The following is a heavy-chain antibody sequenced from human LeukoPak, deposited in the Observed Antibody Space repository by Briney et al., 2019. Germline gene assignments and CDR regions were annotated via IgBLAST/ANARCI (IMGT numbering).Heavy chain of an antibody. V-gene: IGHV1-18*01. D-gene: IGHD3-22*01. J-gene: IGHJ6*02. CDR1: GYTFTSYG. CDR2: ISAYNGNT. Sequence: GASVKVSCKASGYTFTSYGISWVRQAPGQGLEWMGWISAYNGNTNYAQKLQGRVTMTTDTSTSTAYMELRSLRSDDTAVYYCARDEWADYYDSSGYADGMDVWGQGTTVTVSS. CDR3: ARDEWADYYDSSGYADGMDV.